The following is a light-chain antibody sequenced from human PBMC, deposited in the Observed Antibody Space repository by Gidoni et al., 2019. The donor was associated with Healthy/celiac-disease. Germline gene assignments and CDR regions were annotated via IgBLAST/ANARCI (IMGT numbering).Light chain of an antibody. J-gene: IGKJ2*01. Sequence: AIRMTQSPSSLAASTGDRVTITCRSSQGISSYLAWYQHKPGQAPKLLIYAASTLQSGVPSRFSGSGSGTDFTLTISCLQSEDFATYYCQQYYSYPYTFGQGTKLEIK. CDR2: AAS. V-gene: IGKV1-8*01. CDR3: QQYYSYPYT. CDR1: QGISSY.